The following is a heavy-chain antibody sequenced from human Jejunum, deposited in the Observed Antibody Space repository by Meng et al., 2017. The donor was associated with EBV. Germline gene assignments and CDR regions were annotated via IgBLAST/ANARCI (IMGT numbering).Heavy chain of an antibody. CDR1: GFTFSIYA. Sequence: VQLVESVGGVVHPGMSRRLSCAASGFTFSIYAMQWVRQAPGKGLEWVALISYDGGNKYYADSVKGRFTISRDSSKNTLFLQMNSLRAEDTAVYYCVREIRGYYSAYWGQGALVTVSS. J-gene: IGHJ4*02. CDR3: VREIRGYYSAY. D-gene: IGHD3-3*01. V-gene: IGHV3-30-3*01. CDR2: ISYDGGNK.